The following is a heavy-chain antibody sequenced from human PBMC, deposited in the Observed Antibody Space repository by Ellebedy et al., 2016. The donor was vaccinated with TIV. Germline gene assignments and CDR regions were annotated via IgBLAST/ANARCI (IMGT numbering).Heavy chain of an antibody. Sequence: GESLKISCAASGFAFSSYVLHWVRRAPGKGPEWVSYISYSGDLMYYADSVKGRFTTSRDNAGNSLYLQMNSLRAEDTAVYYCARCRDGYNFYGMDVWGQGTTVTVSS. CDR3: ARCRDGYNFYGMDV. CDR2: ISYSGDLM. CDR1: GFAFSSYV. J-gene: IGHJ6*02. V-gene: IGHV3-48*04. D-gene: IGHD5-24*01.